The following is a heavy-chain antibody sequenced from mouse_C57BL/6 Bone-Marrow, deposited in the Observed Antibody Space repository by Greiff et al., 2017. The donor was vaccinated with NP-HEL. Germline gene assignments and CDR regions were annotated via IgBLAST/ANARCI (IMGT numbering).Heavy chain of an antibody. CDR3: ARYGYGSSLHYYAMDY. V-gene: IGHV1-55*01. CDR2: IYPGSGST. Sequence: QVQLQQPGAELVKPGASVKMSCKASGYTFTSYWITWVKQRPGQGLEWIGDIYPGSGSTNYNEKFKSKATLTVDTASSTGYMQRSSLTSEDSAVYYCARYGYGSSLHYYAMDYWGQGTSVTVSS. J-gene: IGHJ4*01. CDR1: GYTFTSYW. D-gene: IGHD1-1*01.